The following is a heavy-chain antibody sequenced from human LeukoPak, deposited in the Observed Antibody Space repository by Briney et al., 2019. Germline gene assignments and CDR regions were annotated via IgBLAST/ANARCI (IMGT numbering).Heavy chain of an antibody. D-gene: IGHD5-12*01. CDR1: GGSISSYY. J-gene: IGHJ4*02. CDR2: IYYSGST. Sequence: PSETLSLTCTVSGGSISSYYRSWIRQPPGKGLEWIGYIYYSGSTNYNPSLKSRVTISVDTSKNQFSLKLSSVTAADTAVYYCARGWGNGYDLGGGDYWGQGTLVTVSS. V-gene: IGHV4-59*01. CDR3: ARGWGNGYDLGGGDY.